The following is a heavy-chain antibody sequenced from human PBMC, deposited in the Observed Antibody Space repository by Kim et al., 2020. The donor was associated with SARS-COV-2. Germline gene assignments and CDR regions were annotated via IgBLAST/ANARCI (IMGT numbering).Heavy chain of an antibody. CDR2: IYHSGET. Sequence: SETLSLTCTVSGYSIRTHHYWGWIRQPPGKGLEWIGSIYHSGETFYNSSLSSRVTVSADTSKNQFSLTLNSVTAAYTAVYYCARHNYMDIWGQGTTVTVSS. CDR3: ARHNYMDI. J-gene: IGHJ6*03. V-gene: IGHV4-38-2*02. CDR1: GYSIRTHHY.